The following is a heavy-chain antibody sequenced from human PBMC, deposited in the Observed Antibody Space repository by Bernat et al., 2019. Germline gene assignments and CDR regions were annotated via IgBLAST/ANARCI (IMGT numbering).Heavy chain of an antibody. Sequence: QVQLVESGGGVVQPGRSLRLSCAASGFTFSNYDIHWVRQAPGKGLEWVAFINYDGTNKYHADSEKGRCTISRDNSKNTLYLQINSLRAEDTAVYYCARDGGGYYGNHPTGYYFDYWGQGTLVTVSS. CDR3: ARDGGGYYGNHPTGYYFDY. CDR2: INYDGTNK. CDR1: GFTFSNYD. D-gene: IGHD4-11*01. V-gene: IGHV3-33*01. J-gene: IGHJ4*02.